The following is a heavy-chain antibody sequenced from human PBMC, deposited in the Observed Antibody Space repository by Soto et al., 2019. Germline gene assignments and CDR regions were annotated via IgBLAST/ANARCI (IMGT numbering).Heavy chain of an antibody. V-gene: IGHV4-4*02. J-gene: IGHJ4*02. D-gene: IGHD4-17*01. Sequence: PSETLSLTCAVSGGSISSSNWWSWVRQPPGKGLEWIGEIYHSGSTNYNPSLKSRVTISVDKSKNQFSLKLSSVTAADTAVYYCARLTVDYGDSLDYWGQGTLVTVSS. CDR1: GGSISSSNW. CDR3: ARLTVDYGDSLDY. CDR2: IYHSGST.